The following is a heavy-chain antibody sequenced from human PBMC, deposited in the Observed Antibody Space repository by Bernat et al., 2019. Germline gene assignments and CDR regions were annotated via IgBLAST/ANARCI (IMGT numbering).Heavy chain of an antibody. CDR3: ARARGYCYGHWYFDY. CDR2: IYHSGST. J-gene: IGHJ4*02. D-gene: IGHD5-18*01. CDR1: GGSISSGGYS. Sequence: QLQLQESGSGLVKPSQTLSLTCAVSGGSISSGGYSWSWIRQPPGKGLEWIGYIYHSGSTYYNPSLKSRVTISVDRSKNQFSLKLSSVTAADTAVYYCARARGYCYGHWYFDYWGQGTLVTVSS. V-gene: IGHV4-30-2*01.